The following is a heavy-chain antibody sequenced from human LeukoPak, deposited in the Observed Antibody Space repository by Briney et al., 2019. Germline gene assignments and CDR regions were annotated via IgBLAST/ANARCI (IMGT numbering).Heavy chain of an antibody. CDR2: IIPIFGTA. CDR3: ARGIRRYSSTGNEYFQH. Sequence: SVKVSCKASGGTFSSYAISWVRQAPGQGLEWMGGIIPIFGTANYAQKFQGRVTITADESTSTAYMELSSLRSEDTAVYYCARGIRRYSSTGNEYFQHWGQGTLVTVSS. D-gene: IGHD6-13*01. CDR1: GGTFSSYA. J-gene: IGHJ1*01. V-gene: IGHV1-69*13.